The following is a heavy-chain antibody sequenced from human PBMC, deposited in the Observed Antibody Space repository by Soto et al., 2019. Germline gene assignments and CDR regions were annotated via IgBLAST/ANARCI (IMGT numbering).Heavy chain of an antibody. CDR2: INSRGAYS. J-gene: IGHJ4*02. D-gene: IGHD6-19*01. CDR1: GFTFSDYY. V-gene: IGHV3-11*05. Sequence: QVQLVESGGGLVKPGGSLRLSCVVSGFTFSDYYMTWIRQAPGKGLEWVAYINSRGAYSNYADSVKGRFTISRDNAKNPLYLQMNSLRAEDTAMYYCARTTTHGWSDYWGQGTLVTVSS. CDR3: ARTTTHGWSDY.